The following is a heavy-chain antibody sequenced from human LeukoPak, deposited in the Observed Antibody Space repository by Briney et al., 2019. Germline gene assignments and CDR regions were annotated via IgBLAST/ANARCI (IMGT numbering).Heavy chain of an antibody. D-gene: IGHD3-22*01. J-gene: IGHJ4*02. CDR3: ARDFIGRYDSSGYYYY. Sequence: ASVKVSCKASGYTFTSYGISWVRQAPGQGLEWMGWISAYNGNTNYTQKLQGRVTMTTDTSTSTAYMELRSLRSDDTAVYYCARDFIGRYDSSGYYYYWGQGTLVTVSS. V-gene: IGHV1-18*01. CDR1: GYTFTSYG. CDR2: ISAYNGNT.